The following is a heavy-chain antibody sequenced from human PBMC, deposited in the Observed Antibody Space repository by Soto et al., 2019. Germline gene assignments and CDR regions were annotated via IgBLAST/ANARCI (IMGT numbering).Heavy chain of an antibody. CDR3: AREDSIIIPAVSDF. D-gene: IGHD2-2*01. J-gene: IGHJ4*02. Sequence: GGSLRLSCVVYGFPFNNYGINWVRQAPGKGLEWVSTVSKSDYTYYSDLVKGRFTISRDNAKNTVSLQMNTLRAEDTAVYFCAREDSIIIPAVSDFWGQGTLVTVSS. V-gene: IGHV3-21*04. CDR1: GFPFNNYG. CDR2: VSKSDYT.